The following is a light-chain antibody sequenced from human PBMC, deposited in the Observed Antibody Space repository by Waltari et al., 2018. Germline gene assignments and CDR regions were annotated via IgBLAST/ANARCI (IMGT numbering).Light chain of an antibody. CDR3: QQSYSSPRT. V-gene: IGKV1-39*01. CDR2: AAS. CDR1: QRISSY. J-gene: IGKJ1*01. Sequence: DIQMTQSPSSLSASVGYRVTITCRASQRISSYLNWYQQKPGKAPKLLIYAASSLQSGVPSRFSGSGSGTDFTLTISSPQPEDFATYYCQQSYSSPRTFGQGTKVEIK.